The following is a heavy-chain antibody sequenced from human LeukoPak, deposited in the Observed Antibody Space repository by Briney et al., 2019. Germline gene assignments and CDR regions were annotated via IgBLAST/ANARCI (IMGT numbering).Heavy chain of an antibody. J-gene: IGHJ5*02. CDR2: ISGSGGST. V-gene: IGHV3-23*01. D-gene: IGHD3-22*01. Sequence: GGSLRLSCAASGFTFSSYEMNWVRQAPGKGLEWVSAISGSGGSTYYADSVKGRFTISRDNSKNTLYLQMNSLRAEDTAVYYCAKYGTMIVMVDHYNWFDPWGQGTLVTVSS. CDR3: AKYGTMIVMVDHYNWFDP. CDR1: GFTFSSYE.